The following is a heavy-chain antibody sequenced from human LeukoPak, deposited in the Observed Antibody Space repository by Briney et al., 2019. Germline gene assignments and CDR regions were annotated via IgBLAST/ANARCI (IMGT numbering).Heavy chain of an antibody. D-gene: IGHD3-10*01. Sequence: GGSLRLSCAASGFTFSSYAMHWVRQAPGKGLEWVAVISYDGSNKYYADSVKGRFTISRDNAKNSLYLQMNSLRAEDTAVYYCARVDIGNDYWGQGTLVTVSS. V-gene: IGHV3-30*04. J-gene: IGHJ4*02. CDR1: GFTFSSYA. CDR2: ISYDGSNK. CDR3: ARVDIGNDY.